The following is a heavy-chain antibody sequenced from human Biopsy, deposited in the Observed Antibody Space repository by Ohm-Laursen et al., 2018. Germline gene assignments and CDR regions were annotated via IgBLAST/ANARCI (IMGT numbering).Heavy chain of an antibody. V-gene: IGHV4-4*07. CDR2: IYSSGGS. D-gene: IGHD6-19*01. Sequence: SDTLSLTCSVSGGSTNDYFWSWIRQPAGETLEWIGRIYSSGGSSYNPSLKSLISMSMDTSNNQFSLTLTSVTAADTAVYYCARTPGKAVAGRFLDLWGRGTLVTVSS. CDR3: ARTPGKAVAGRFLDL. J-gene: IGHJ2*01. CDR1: GGSTNDYF.